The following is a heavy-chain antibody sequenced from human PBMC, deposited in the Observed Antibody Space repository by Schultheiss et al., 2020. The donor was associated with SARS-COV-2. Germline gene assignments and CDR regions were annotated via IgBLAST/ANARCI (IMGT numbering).Heavy chain of an antibody. D-gene: IGHD4-17*01. Sequence: GESLKISCAASGFTFSSYGMHWVRQAPGMGLEWVSGISGDGVSTYHADSVQGRFTISRDNAKNTLYLQMNSLRAEDTAVYYCASLGGDYGDYIYYYYGMDVWGQGTTVTVSS. V-gene: IGHV3-74*01. CDR1: GFTFSSYG. CDR3: ASLGGDYGDYIYYYYGMDV. J-gene: IGHJ6*02. CDR2: ISGDGVST.